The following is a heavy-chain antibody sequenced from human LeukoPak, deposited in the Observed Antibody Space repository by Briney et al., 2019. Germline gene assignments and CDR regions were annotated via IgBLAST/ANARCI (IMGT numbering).Heavy chain of an antibody. D-gene: IGHD2-2*01. J-gene: IGHJ4*02. CDR2: INSDGTST. CDR1: GVTLSSFW. V-gene: IGHV3-74*01. Sequence: GGSLRLSCAASGVTLSSFWMHWVRQAPGKGLVWVSRINSDGTSTTYADPVKGRFTISRENAKNSLYLQMNSLRAGDTAVYYCARGGCSSTNCFRDYYFDYWGQGTLVTVSS. CDR3: ARGGCSSTNCFRDYYFDY.